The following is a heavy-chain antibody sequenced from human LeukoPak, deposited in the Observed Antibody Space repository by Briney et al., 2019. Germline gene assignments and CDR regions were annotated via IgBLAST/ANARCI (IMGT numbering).Heavy chain of an antibody. D-gene: IGHD7-27*01. V-gene: IGHV3-23*01. Sequence: GGSLRLSCEPSGFTFGTYGMTWVRQAPGEGLEWVSGITGSSTWTYYADSVRGRFTISRDNSKNPLYLQMNNLKAEDTAIYYCARELVSLGTGYFDLWGRGTLATVSS. CDR2: ITGSSTWT. CDR3: ARELVSLGTGYFDL. CDR1: GFTFGTYG. J-gene: IGHJ2*01.